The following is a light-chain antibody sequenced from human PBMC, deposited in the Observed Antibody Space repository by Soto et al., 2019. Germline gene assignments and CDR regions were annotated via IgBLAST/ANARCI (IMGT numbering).Light chain of an antibody. V-gene: IGKV3-15*01. CDR2: GAS. J-gene: IGKJ1*01. CDR3: QQYNNWPPWT. CDR1: QSVSTN. Sequence: RVMTQSPATLSLSPGERATLSCRASQSVSTNVAWYQQKPGQAPRPLIYGASTRATDIPARFSGSGSGTAFTLTISSLQSEDFAVYYCQQYNNWPPWTFGQGTKVEVK.